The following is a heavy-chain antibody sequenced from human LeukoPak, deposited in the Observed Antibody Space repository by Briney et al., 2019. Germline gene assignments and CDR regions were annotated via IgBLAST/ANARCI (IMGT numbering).Heavy chain of an antibody. CDR3: ARLADCSSSSCRSFDY. V-gene: IGHV1-2*02. Sequence: ASVKVSCKASGYPFTGYYLHWVRQAPGQGLEWMGWINPNSGFTNYAQKFQGRVTMTRDTSISTAFMELSRLRSDDTAVYYCARLADCSSSSCRSFDYWGQGTLVTVSS. J-gene: IGHJ4*02. CDR1: GYPFTGYY. CDR2: INPNSGFT. D-gene: IGHD2-2*01.